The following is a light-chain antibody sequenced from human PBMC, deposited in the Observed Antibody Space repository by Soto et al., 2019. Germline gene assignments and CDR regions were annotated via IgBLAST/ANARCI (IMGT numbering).Light chain of an antibody. J-gene: IGKJ4*01. CDR2: GPS. CDR1: QSIDSGY. V-gene: IGKV3-20*01. Sequence: EIVLTQSPGTLSLSPGKISTLSCRASQSIDSGYLAWYQHKPGQAPRLLIYGPSTRATGIPGRFSGSGSGRDFTLTISRLETEDFAVYYCQQYNQWPVAFGGGTKVDIK. CDR3: QQYNQWPVA.